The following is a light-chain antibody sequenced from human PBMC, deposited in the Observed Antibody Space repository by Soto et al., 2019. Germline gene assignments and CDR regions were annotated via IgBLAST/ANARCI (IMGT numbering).Light chain of an antibody. CDR2: WAS. CDR3: HQYYSTPWT. CDR1: QSVLYSSNNKNY. Sequence: DIVMTQSPDSLAVSLGVRATINCKSSQSVLYSSNNKNYLAWYQQKPGQPPKLLIYWASTRESGVPDRFSGSGSGTDFTLTISSLQAEDVAVYYCHQYYSTPWTFGQGTKVEIK. J-gene: IGKJ1*01. V-gene: IGKV4-1*01.